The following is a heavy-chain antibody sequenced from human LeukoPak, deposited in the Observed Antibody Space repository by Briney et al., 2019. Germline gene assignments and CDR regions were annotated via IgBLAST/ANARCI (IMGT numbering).Heavy chain of an antibody. D-gene: IGHD3-16*01. CDR1: GFTFSSYW. CDR2: IFDSGAPT. V-gene: IGHV3-23*01. J-gene: IGHJ3*02. Sequence: PGGSLRLSCAASGFTFSSYWMSWVRQAPGKGLEWVSSIFDSGAPTQYADFVKGRFTISRDNSKNTVYVQMESLRVEDAAIYYCTKAVGGGRDAYDIWGQGTMVTVSS. CDR3: TKAVGGGRDAYDI.